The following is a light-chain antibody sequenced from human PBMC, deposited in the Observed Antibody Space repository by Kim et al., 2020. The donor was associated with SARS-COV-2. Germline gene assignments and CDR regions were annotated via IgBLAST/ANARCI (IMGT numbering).Light chain of an antibody. CDR1: NIGSKS. J-gene: IGLJ1*01. CDR2: YDS. Sequence: SYELTQPPSVSVAPGKTARITCGGNNIGSKSVHWYQQKPGQAPVLVIYYDSDRPSGIPERFSGSNSGNTATLTISRVEAGDEADYYCQVWDRSSDHPYVF. V-gene: IGLV3-21*04. CDR3: QVWDRSSDHPYV.